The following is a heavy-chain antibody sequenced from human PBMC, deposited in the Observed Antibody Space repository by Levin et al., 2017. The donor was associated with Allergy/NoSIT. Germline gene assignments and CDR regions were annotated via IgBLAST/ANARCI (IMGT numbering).Heavy chain of an antibody. J-gene: IGHJ3*02. CDR1: GYTFTSYD. D-gene: IGHD3-16*02. CDR2: MNPNSGNT. Sequence: GASVKVSCKASGYTFTSYDINWVRQATGQGLEWMGWMNPNSGNTGYAQKFQGRVTMTRNTSISTAYMELSSLRSEDTAVYYCARGRGDYIWGSYRYNAFDIWGQGTMVTVSS. CDR3: ARGRGDYIWGSYRYNAFDI. V-gene: IGHV1-8*01.